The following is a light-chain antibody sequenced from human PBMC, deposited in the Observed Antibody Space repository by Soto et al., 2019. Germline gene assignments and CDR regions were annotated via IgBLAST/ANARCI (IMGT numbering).Light chain of an antibody. CDR1: QTISSW. CDR3: QHYNSYSEP. Sequence: DIQITQSPSTLSGSVGDRVTITCRASQTISSWLAWYQQKPGKAPKLLIYKASTLKSGVPSRFSGSGSGTEFTLTISSLQPDDFATYYCQHYNSYSEPFGQGTKVAI. CDR2: KAS. V-gene: IGKV1-5*03. J-gene: IGKJ1*01.